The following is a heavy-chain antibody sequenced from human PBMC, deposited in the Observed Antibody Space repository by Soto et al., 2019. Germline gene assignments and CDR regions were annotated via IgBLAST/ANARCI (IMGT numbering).Heavy chain of an antibody. V-gene: IGHV4-59*01. Sequence: SETLSLTCTVSGGSISSYYWSWIRQPPGKGLEWIGYIYYSGSTNYNPSLKSRVTISVDTSKNQFSLKLSSVTAADTAVYYCARIVGASFDYWGQGTLVTVSS. CDR2: IYYSGST. CDR3: ARIVGASFDY. CDR1: GGSISSYY. D-gene: IGHD1-26*01. J-gene: IGHJ4*02.